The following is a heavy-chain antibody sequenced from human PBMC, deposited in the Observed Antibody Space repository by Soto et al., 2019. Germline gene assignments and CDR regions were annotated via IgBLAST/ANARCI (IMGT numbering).Heavy chain of an antibody. CDR3: ARADYSNYETYYYGMDV. J-gene: IGHJ6*02. Sequence: QVQLVQSGAEVKKPGSSVKVSCKASGGTFSSYAISWVRQAPGQGLEWMGGIIPIFGTANYAQKFQGRVKITADESTSTAYMELSSLRSEDTAVYYCARADYSNYETYYYGMDVWGQGTTVTVSS. V-gene: IGHV1-69*01. CDR2: IIPIFGTA. D-gene: IGHD4-4*01. CDR1: GGTFSSYA.